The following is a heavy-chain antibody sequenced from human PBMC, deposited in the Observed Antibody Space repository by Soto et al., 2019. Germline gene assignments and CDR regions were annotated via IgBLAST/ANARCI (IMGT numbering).Heavy chain of an antibody. CDR2: ISSSSSYI. CDR1: GFTFSSYS. Sequence: EVQLVESGGGLVKPGGSLRLSCAASGFTFSSYSMNWVRQAPGKGLEWVSSISSSSSYIYYADSVKGRFTISRDNAKNSLYLQMNSLRAADTEVYYCARDRRYDFWSGYDDYYYGMDVWGQGTTVTVSS. CDR3: ARDRRYDFWSGYDDYYYGMDV. D-gene: IGHD3-3*01. J-gene: IGHJ6*02. V-gene: IGHV3-21*01.